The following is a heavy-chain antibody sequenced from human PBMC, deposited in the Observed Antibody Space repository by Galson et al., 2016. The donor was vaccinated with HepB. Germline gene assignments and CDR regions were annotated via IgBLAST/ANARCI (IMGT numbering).Heavy chain of an antibody. D-gene: IGHD3-22*01. V-gene: IGHV3-53*01. Sequence: SLRLSCAASGFSVYTTYMSWVRQVPGKGLEWVCVMNAGVGTYYADSVKGRFTISRDNSKNTLYLQMNTVRGEDSAVYYCAGGPGSYYHNSGAPFDCWGQGTLVTVSS. CDR2: MNAGVGT. CDR1: GFSVYTTY. J-gene: IGHJ4*02. CDR3: AGGPGSYYHNSGAPFDC.